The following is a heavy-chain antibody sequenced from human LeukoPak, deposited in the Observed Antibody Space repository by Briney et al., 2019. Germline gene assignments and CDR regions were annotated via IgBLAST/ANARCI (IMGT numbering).Heavy chain of an antibody. D-gene: IGHD6-19*01. Sequence: VVLLRLSSEATGVASDTDSIYLVGQSPEKGMEWVSGICGSGGCTSYAASVKVRSTNSRDHSKNTFYLQMTSVAADDAAVYYCAKTTVGYSSGRYPGWPADCWGQGALVTVSS. V-gene: IGHV3-23*01. J-gene: IGHJ4*02. CDR1: GVASDTDS. CDR2: ICGSGGCT. CDR3: AKTTVGYSSGRYPGWPADC.